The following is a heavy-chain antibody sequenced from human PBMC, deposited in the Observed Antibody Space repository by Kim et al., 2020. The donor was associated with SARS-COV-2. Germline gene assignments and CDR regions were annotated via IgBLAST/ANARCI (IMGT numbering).Heavy chain of an antibody. Sequence: ASVKVSCKASGYTFTSYGISWVRQAPGQGLEWMGWISPYNGNTNYAQNLQGRVTMTTDTSTTTADVELGSLRSDDTALYYCARDTHYFGSGREDDTFDIWGQGTMVTVSS. CDR2: ISPYNGNT. CDR3: ARDTHYFGSGREDDTFDI. J-gene: IGHJ3*02. V-gene: IGHV1-18*01. D-gene: IGHD3-10*01. CDR1: GYTFTSYG.